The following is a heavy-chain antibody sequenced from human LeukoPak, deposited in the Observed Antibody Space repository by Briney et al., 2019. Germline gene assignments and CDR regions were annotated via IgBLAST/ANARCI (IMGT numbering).Heavy chain of an antibody. Sequence: KPSETLSLTCAVYGGSFSGYYWSWIRQPPGKGLEWVSYISSSGSTIYYADSVKGRFTISRDNAKNSLYLQMNSLRAEDTAVYYCARDYYDSSGYQYYYWGQGTLVTVSS. D-gene: IGHD3-22*01. J-gene: IGHJ4*02. V-gene: IGHV3-11*01. CDR3: ARDYYDSSGYQYYY. CDR1: GGSFSGYY. CDR2: ISSSGSTI.